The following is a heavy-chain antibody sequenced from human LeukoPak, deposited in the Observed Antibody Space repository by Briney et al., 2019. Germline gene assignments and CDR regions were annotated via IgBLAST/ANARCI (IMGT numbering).Heavy chain of an antibody. D-gene: IGHD6-19*01. Sequence: SETLSLTCAVYGGPFNGYYWSWIRQPPGKGLEWIGEINHSGSTNYNPSLKSRVTISVDTSKNQFSLKLSSVTAADTAVYYCAREVGWGYYFDYWGQGTLVTVSS. V-gene: IGHV4-34*01. CDR1: GGPFNGYY. CDR2: INHSGST. CDR3: AREVGWGYYFDY. J-gene: IGHJ4*02.